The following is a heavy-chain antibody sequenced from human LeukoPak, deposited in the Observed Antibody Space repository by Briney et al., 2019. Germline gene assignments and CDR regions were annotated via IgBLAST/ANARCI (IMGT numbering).Heavy chain of an antibody. Sequence: GGSLRLSCAASEFSFNSYGINWVRQAPGKGLEWVSYISSSSSTIYYADSVKGRFTISRDNAQKSVFLQMNSLRAEDTAVYYCAREGSVSGGSWISGWDDYWGQGTLVTVSS. J-gene: IGHJ4*02. CDR2: ISSSSSTI. CDR3: AREGSVSGGSWISGWDDY. V-gene: IGHV3-48*01. CDR1: EFSFNSYG. D-gene: IGHD2-15*01.